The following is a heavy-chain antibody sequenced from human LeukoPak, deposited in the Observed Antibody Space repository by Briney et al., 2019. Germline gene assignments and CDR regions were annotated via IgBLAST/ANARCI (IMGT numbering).Heavy chain of an antibody. D-gene: IGHD1-26*01. Sequence: VASVKVSCKASGYTFTGYYMHWVRQAPGQGLEWMGWINPNSGGTNYAQKFQGRVTMTRDTSISTAYMELSRLRSDDTAVYYCARAITGSYYCYFDYWGQGTLVTVSS. J-gene: IGHJ4*02. CDR2: INPNSGGT. V-gene: IGHV1-2*02. CDR3: ARAITGSYYCYFDY. CDR1: GYTFTGYY.